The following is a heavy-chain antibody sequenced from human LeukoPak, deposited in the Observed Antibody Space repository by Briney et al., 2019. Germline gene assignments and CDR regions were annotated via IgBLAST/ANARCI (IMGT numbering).Heavy chain of an antibody. CDR2: IYYSGST. CDR1: GGSISSYY. V-gene: IGHV4-59*01. J-gene: IGHJ6*03. Sequence: SQTLSLTCTVSGGSISSYYWSWIRQPPGKGLEWIGYIYYSGSTNYNPSLKSRVTISVDTSKNQFSLKLSSVTAADTAVYYCARGDYYYMDVWGKGTTVTVSS. CDR3: ARGDYYYMDV.